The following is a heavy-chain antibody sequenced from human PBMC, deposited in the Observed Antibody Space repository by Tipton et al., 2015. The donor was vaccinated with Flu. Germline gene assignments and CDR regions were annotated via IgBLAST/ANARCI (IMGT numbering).Heavy chain of an antibody. CDR2: LHNSGST. J-gene: IGHJ6*02. CDR1: GASISSSPYY. CDR3: ARHRKVQYFEWDYGLDV. D-gene: IGHD3-9*01. V-gene: IGHV4-39*01. Sequence: TLSLTCTVSGASISSSPYYWAWVRQSPGKGLEWIGSLHNSGSTYYNPSLKSRVTTSVDTSDNQFSLKLSSVTAADTALYYCARHRKVQYFEWDYGLDVWGQGTTVTVSS.